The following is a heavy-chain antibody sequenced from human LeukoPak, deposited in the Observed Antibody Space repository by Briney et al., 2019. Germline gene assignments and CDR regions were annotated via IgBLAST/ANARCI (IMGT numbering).Heavy chain of an antibody. D-gene: IGHD6-13*01. CDR1: GYSFTSYW. J-gene: IGHJ5*02. V-gene: IGHV5-51*01. Sequence: GESLKISCKGSGYSFTSYWIGWVRQMPGKGLEWMGIIYPGDSDTRYSPSFQGQVTISADKSISTAYLRWSSLKASDTAMYYCARQILYSSSWYYWFDPWGQGTLVTVSS. CDR3: ARQILYSSSWYYWFDP. CDR2: IYPGDSDT.